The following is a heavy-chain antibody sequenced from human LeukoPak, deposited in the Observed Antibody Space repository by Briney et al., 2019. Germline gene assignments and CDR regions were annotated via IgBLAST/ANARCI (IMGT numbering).Heavy chain of an antibody. CDR2: ISGSGSYI. CDR1: GFTFSTYS. D-gene: IGHD5-24*01. J-gene: IGHJ4*02. CDR3: AMATDSYQFDY. V-gene: IGHV3-21*01. Sequence: TGGSLRLSCAASGFTFSTYSMNWVRQAPGKGLEWVSYISGSGSYIYYADSVKGRFTISRDNCKNSLYLQMNSPRAEDTAVYYCAMATDSYQFDYWGQGTLVTVSS.